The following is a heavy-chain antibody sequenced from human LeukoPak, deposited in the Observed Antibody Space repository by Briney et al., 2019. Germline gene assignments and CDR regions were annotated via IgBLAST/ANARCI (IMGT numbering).Heavy chain of an antibody. J-gene: IGHJ4*02. D-gene: IGHD4-23*01. CDR3: ARDYGGKRVFDY. V-gene: IGHV1-69*06. CDR2: IIPIFGTP. CDR1: GGSFSSCA. Sequence: SVKVSCKASGGSFSSCAISWVRLAPGQGREGMGGIIPIFGTPNYAQRFQGRVTITADKSRSTAYMELSSLRSEDTAVYYCARDYGGKRVFDYWGQGALVTVSS.